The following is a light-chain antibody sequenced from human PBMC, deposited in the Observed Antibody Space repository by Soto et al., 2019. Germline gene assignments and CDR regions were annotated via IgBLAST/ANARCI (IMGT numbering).Light chain of an antibody. Sequence: SELTQPPSVSVAPGKTARITCGGNNIGSKSVHWYQQKPGQAPVLVIYYDSDRPSGIPERFSGSNSGNTATLTISRVEDGDEADYYCQVWDSSSVVFGGGTQLTVL. CDR3: QVWDSSSVV. V-gene: IGLV3-21*04. J-gene: IGLJ2*01. CDR2: YDS. CDR1: NIGSKS.